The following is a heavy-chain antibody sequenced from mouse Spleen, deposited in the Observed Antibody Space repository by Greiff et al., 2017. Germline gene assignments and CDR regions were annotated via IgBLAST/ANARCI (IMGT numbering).Heavy chain of an antibody. Sequence: EVNVVESGGGLVKPGGSLKLSCAASGFTFSSYAMSWVRQTPEKRLEWVATISSGGSYTYYPDSVKGRFTISRDNAKNTLYLQMSSLRSEDTAMYYCATRWLRREGYYFDYWGQGTTLTVSS. J-gene: IGHJ2*01. CDR3: ATRWLRREGYYFDY. D-gene: IGHD2-2*01. CDR2: ISSGGSYT. V-gene: IGHV5-9-1*01. CDR1: GFTFSSYA.